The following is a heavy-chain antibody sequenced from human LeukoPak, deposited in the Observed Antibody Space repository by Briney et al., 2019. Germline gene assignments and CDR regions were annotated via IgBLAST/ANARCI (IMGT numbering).Heavy chain of an antibody. Sequence: PSETLSLTCTVSGGSISSSSYYWGWIRQPPGKGLEWIGSIYYSGSTYYNPSLKSRVTISVDTSKNQFSLKLSSVTAADTAVYYCARLSLDCSSTSCYSYYYYGMDVWGQGTTVTVSS. V-gene: IGHV4-39*01. CDR3: ARLSLDCSSTSCYSYYYYGMDV. CDR2: IYYSGST. CDR1: GGSISSSSYY. J-gene: IGHJ6*02. D-gene: IGHD2-2*01.